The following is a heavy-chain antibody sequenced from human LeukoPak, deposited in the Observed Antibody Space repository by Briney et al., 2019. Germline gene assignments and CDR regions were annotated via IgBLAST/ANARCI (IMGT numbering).Heavy chain of an antibody. CDR2: ISNSGGST. D-gene: IGHD1-1*01. CDR1: GFTFNTYT. J-gene: IGHJ4*02. Sequence: PGGSLRLSCAASGFTFNTYTMYWVRQAPGKGLEWVSGISNSGGSTYYADSVKGRFTISRDNSKNTLYLQMDSLRAEDTALYYCAKGQERESRLDSWGQGTPVTVSS. CDR3: AKGQERESRLDS. V-gene: IGHV3-23*01.